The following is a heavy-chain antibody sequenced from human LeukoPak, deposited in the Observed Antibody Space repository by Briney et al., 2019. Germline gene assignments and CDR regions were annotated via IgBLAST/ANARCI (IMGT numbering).Heavy chain of an antibody. J-gene: IGHJ4*02. Sequence: PSETLSLTRTVSGGSISSYYWSWIRQPPGKGLEWIGYIYYSGSTNYNPSLKSRVTISVDTSKNQFSLKLSSVTAADTAVYYCARGITGRGQDYWGQGTLVTVSS. CDR3: ARGITGRGQDY. V-gene: IGHV4-59*01. CDR2: IYYSGST. CDR1: GGSISSYY. D-gene: IGHD1-20*01.